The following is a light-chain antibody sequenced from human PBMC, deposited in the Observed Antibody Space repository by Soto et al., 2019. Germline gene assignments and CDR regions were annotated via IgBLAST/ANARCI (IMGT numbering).Light chain of an antibody. V-gene: IGKV1-39*01. CDR1: QTIRVY. CDR3: QQGYSSAWT. CDR2: GAT. J-gene: IGKJ1*01. Sequence: DLQMAQFPSSLSASVGDRVTITCRSSQTIRVYLNWYQHRPGKAPTVLIYGATKLQSGVSPRFSGSVSGTEYPLTINNLQPDGIATYYCQQGYSSAWTFGQGTRVDLK.